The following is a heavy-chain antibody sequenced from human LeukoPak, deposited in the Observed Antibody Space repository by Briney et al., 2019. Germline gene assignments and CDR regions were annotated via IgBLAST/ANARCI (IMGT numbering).Heavy chain of an antibody. Sequence: SETLSLTCTVSGSSISSSSYYWGWIRQPPGKGLEWIGSIYYSGSTYYNPSLKSRVTISVDTSKNQFSLKLSSVTAADTAVYYCAGHDFWSGYYRVEYYFDYWGQGTLVTVSS. J-gene: IGHJ4*02. CDR1: GSSISSSSYY. D-gene: IGHD3-3*01. V-gene: IGHV4-39*01. CDR3: AGHDFWSGYYRVEYYFDY. CDR2: IYYSGST.